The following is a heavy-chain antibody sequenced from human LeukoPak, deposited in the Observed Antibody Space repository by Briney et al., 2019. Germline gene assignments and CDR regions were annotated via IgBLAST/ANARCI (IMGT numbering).Heavy chain of an antibody. CDR2: ISSSGSTI. D-gene: IGHD3-10*02. J-gene: IGHJ6*04. V-gene: IGHV3-48*03. CDR1: GFTFSSYE. Sequence: GGSLRLSCAASGFTFSSYEMNWVRQAPGKGLEWVAYISSSGSTIYYADYVKGRFTMSRANAKHSLYLQMNSLSAEDTAVYYCAELGITMIGGVWGKGTTVTISS. CDR3: AELGITMIGGV.